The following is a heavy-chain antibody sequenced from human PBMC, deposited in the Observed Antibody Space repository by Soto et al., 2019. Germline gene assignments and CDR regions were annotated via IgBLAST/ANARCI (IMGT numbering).Heavy chain of an antibody. Sequence: SETLSLTCTVSGGSISRGGYYWSWIRQHPGKGLEWIGYIYYSGSTYYNPSXXXXXXXXVDTXKNQFSLKLSSVAAADTAVYYXARDCLSFCSSTSXGQGTLVTVSS. V-gene: IGHV4-31*01. J-gene: IGHJ5*02. D-gene: IGHD2-2*01. CDR1: GGSISRGGYY. CDR3: ARDCLSFCSSTS. CDR2: IYYSGST.